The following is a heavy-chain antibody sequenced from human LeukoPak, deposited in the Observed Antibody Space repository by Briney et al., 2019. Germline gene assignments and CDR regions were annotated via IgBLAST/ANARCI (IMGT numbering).Heavy chain of an antibody. CDR2: IYTSGST. CDR3: ARVPTGDYYDSREFDY. Sequence: SETLSLTCTVSGGSISSYYWSWIRQPAGKGLEWIGRIYTSGSTNYNPSLKSRVTMSVATSKNQFSLKLSSVTAADTAVYYCARVPTGDYYDSREFDYWGQGTLVTVSS. D-gene: IGHD3-22*01. CDR1: GGSISSYY. V-gene: IGHV4-4*07. J-gene: IGHJ4*02.